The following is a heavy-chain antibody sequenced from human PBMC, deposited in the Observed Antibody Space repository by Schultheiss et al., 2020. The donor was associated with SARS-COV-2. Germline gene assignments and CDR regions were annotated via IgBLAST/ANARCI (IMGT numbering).Heavy chain of an antibody. CDR1: GFTVSSNY. Sequence: GGSLRLSCAASGFTVSSNYMSWVRQAPGKGLEWVAFIRYDGSNKYYADSVKGRFTISRDNSKNTLYLQMNSLRAEDTAVYYCAKDLGIVLMAITLKGAFDIWGQGTMVTVSS. CDR3: AKDLGIVLMAITLKGAFDI. V-gene: IGHV3-30*02. J-gene: IGHJ3*02. D-gene: IGHD2-8*01. CDR2: IRYDGSNK.